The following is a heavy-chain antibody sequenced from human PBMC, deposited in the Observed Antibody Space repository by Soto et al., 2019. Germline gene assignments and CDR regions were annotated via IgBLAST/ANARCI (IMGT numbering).Heavy chain of an antibody. D-gene: IGHD6-13*01. Sequence: SVKVSCKASGGTFSSYAISWVRQAPGQGLEWMGGIIPIFGTANYAQKFQGRVTITRDTSASTAYMELSSLRSEDTAVYYCARDQGYSSSWSPYYYYGIDVWGQGTTVTVSS. CDR3: ARDQGYSSSWSPYYYYGIDV. V-gene: IGHV1-69*05. CDR1: GGTFSSYA. J-gene: IGHJ6*02. CDR2: IIPIFGTA.